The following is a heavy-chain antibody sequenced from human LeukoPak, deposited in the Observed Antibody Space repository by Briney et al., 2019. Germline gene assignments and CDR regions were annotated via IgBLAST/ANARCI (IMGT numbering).Heavy chain of an antibody. CDR1: GFTFSTYG. CDR3: AKDRRPRIVPLLIDY. J-gene: IGHJ4*02. D-gene: IGHD1-26*01. V-gene: IGHV3-30*18. CDR2: ISYDGSNK. Sequence: GGSLRLSCAASGFTFSTYGMSWVRQAPGKGLEWVAVISYDGSNKYYADSVKGRFTISRDNSKNTLYLQMNSLRAEDTAVYYCAKDRRPRIVPLLIDYWGQGTLVTVSS.